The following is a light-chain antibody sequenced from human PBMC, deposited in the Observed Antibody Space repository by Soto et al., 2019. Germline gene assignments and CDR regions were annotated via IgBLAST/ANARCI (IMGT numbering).Light chain of an antibody. CDR3: QQLTDWPPQWM. J-gene: IGKJ1*01. CDR1: QSISSY. CDR2: DAS. Sequence: EVVLTQSPDTLSLPPGERATLSCRASQSISSYLAWYQQKPGQAPRLLIYDASSRATGIPARFSGSGSGTDFTLTISRLEPEDFAVYYCQQLTDWPPQWMFGQGTKVEIK. V-gene: IGKV3-11*01.